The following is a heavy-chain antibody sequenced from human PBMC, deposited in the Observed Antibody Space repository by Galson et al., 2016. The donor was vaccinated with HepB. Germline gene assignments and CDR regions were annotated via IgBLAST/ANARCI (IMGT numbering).Heavy chain of an antibody. J-gene: IGHJ6*04. CDR1: GGALTSGSYY. CDR3: ARLAVAGRPLFAGMDV. V-gene: IGHV4-39*01. D-gene: IGHD6-13*01. Sequence: ETLSLTCTVSGGALTSGSYYWGWIRQTPEKGLEWIGSTFHSGTTHYNPSLDGRISISVDTTKKEFALRLTSLTATDTAVYYCARLAVAGRPLFAGMDVWGKGTTVSVSS. CDR2: TFHSGTT.